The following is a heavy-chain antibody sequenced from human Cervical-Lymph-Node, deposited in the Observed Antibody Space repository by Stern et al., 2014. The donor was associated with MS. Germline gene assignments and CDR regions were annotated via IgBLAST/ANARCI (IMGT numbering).Heavy chain of an antibody. CDR3: ARNIAAAGRDYYYYGMDV. CDR2: TIPIFGTA. D-gene: IGHD6-13*01. J-gene: IGHJ6*02. Sequence: DQLVESKAEVKNPGSSVKVSCKASGGTFSSYAIRWVRQAPGQGLEWIGGTIPIFGTANYAQKFQGRVTITADESTSTAYMELSSLRSEDTAVYYCARNIAAAGRDYYYYGMDVWGQGTTVTVSS. V-gene: IGHV1-69*01. CDR1: GGTFSSYA.